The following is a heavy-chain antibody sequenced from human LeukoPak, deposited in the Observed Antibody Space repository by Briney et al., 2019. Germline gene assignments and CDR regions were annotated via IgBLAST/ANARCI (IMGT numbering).Heavy chain of an antibody. D-gene: IGHD2-15*01. V-gene: IGHV3-21*01. CDR2: ISSSSSYI. J-gene: IGHJ4*02. CDR1: GFTFSSYS. Sequence: GGSLRLSCAASGFTFSSYSMNWVRQTPGKGLEWVSSISSSSSYIYYADSVKGRFTISRDNAKNSLYLQMNSLRAEDTAVYYCASHSGVVQTASWGQGTLVTVSS. CDR3: ASHSGVVQTAS.